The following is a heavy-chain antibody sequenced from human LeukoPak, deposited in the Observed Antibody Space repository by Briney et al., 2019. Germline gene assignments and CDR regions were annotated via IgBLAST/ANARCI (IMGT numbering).Heavy chain of an antibody. CDR3: ARAKCSSISCYKFDP. D-gene: IGHD2-2*02. CDR2: IYTSGST. J-gene: IGHJ5*02. Sequence: SETLSLSCTVSGGSISSYYWSWIRQPAGKGLEWIGRIYTSGSTNYNPSLKSRVTMSVDTSKNQFSLKLSSVTAADTAVYYCARAKCSSISCYKFDPWGQGTLVTVSS. CDR1: GGSISSYY. V-gene: IGHV4-4*07.